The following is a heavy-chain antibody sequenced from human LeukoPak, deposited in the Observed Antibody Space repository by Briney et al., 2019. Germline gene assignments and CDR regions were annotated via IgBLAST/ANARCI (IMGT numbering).Heavy chain of an antibody. V-gene: IGHV5-51*01. Sequence: GESLEISCQGSGYSFTTYWIGWVRQMPGKGLEWMGIIYPGDSDTRYSPSFQGQVTISADKSISTAYLQWSSLKASDTAMYYCATVDTAMLNPDAFDIWGQGTMVTVSS. CDR3: ATVDTAMLNPDAFDI. CDR1: GYSFTTYW. D-gene: IGHD5-18*01. CDR2: IYPGDSDT. J-gene: IGHJ3*02.